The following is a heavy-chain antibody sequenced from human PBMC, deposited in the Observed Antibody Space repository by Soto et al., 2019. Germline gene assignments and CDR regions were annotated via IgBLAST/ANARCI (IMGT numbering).Heavy chain of an antibody. D-gene: IGHD6-19*01. CDR1: GFTFNIYA. CDR2: ISYDGSSQ. CDR3: ARDPQYSSGWCDY. J-gene: IGHJ4*02. V-gene: IGHV3-30-3*01. Sequence: GGSLRLSCAASGFTFNIYAMHWVRQAPGKGLEWVAVISYDGSSQYYADSVKGRFTISRDNSKNTLYLQMNSLRADDTAVYYCARDPQYSSGWCDYWGQGTLVTVSS.